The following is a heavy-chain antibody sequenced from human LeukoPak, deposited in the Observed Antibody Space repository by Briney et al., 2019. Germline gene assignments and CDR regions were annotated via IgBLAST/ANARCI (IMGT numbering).Heavy chain of an antibody. CDR3: AKDGVIVVRRGDRAAFDI. CDR1: GFTFSSYG. D-gene: IGHD3-22*01. CDR2: IRYDGSNK. J-gene: IGHJ3*02. V-gene: IGHV3-30*02. Sequence: PGGSLRLSCAASGFTFSSYGMHWVRQAPGKGLEWVAFIRYDGSNKYYADSVKGRFTISRDNSKNTLYLQMSSLRAEDTAVYYCAKDGVIVVRRGDRAAFDIWGQGTMVTVSS.